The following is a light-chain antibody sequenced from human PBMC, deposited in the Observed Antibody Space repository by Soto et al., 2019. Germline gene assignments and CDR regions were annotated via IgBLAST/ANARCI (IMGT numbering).Light chain of an antibody. CDR3: AAWDGSLSGGV. CDR1: SSNIASNH. CDR2: SNN. J-gene: IGLJ3*02. Sequence: QSVLTQPPSASGTPEQRVTVSCSGSSSNIASNHVYWFQQLPGTAPRLLIHSNNQRPSGVPDRFSGSKSGTSASLAISGLRSEDEANYYCAAWDGSLSGGVFGGGTKVTVL. V-gene: IGLV1-47*01.